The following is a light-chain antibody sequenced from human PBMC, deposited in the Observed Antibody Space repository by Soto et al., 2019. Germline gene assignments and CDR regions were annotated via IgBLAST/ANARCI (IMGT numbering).Light chain of an antibody. Sequence: SYELTQPPSMSVSPGQTASITCSGDKLGDKYACWYQQKPGQSPVLVIYQDSKRPSGIPERFSGSNSGNTATLTISGTQAMDEADYYCQAWDTSTYVVFGGGIKLTVL. CDR2: QDS. CDR1: KLGDKY. J-gene: IGLJ2*01. V-gene: IGLV3-1*01. CDR3: QAWDTSTYVV.